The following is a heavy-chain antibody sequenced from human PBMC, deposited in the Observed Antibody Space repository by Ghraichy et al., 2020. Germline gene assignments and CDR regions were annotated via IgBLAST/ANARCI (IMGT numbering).Heavy chain of an antibody. D-gene: IGHD5-18*01. Sequence: GGSLRLSCAAYGFTFSSYWMHWVRQAPGKGLVYVSRINTDGSTTTYADSVKGRFTISRDNAKNTLYLQMNSLRAEDTAVYYCARDGGPTGYSYGADNWGQGTLVTVSS. CDR2: INTDGSTT. J-gene: IGHJ4*02. CDR3: ARDGGPTGYSYGADN. V-gene: IGHV3-74*01. CDR1: GFTFSSYW.